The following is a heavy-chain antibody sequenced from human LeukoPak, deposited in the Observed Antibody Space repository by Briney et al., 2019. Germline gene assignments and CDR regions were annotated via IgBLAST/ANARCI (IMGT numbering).Heavy chain of an antibody. Sequence: SETLSLACTVSGGSISSSSYYWGWIRQPPGKGLEWIGSIYYSGSTYYNPSLKSRVTISVDTSKNQFSLKLSSVTAADTAVYYCARDLLGLDYWGQGTLVTVSS. CDR1: GGSISSSSYY. CDR2: IYYSGST. J-gene: IGHJ4*02. CDR3: ARDLLGLDY. D-gene: IGHD1-26*01. V-gene: IGHV4-39*07.